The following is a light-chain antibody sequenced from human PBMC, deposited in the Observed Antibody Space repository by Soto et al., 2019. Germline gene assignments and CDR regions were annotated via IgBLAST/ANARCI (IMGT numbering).Light chain of an antibody. J-gene: IGKJ4*01. V-gene: IGKV3-20*01. Sequence: DIVLTQSPGTLSLSPGERATLSCRASQSVNRNYLAWYQQKPGQAPRLLIYGASSRATGIPARFSGSGSGTDFTLTISRLQPEDFAVYYCQQYGSSPLTFGGGTKVEIK. CDR3: QQYGSSPLT. CDR1: QSVNRNY. CDR2: GAS.